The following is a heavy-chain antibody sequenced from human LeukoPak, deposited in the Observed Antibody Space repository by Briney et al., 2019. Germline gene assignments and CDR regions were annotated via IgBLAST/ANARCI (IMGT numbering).Heavy chain of an antibody. CDR1: GFTFSSYW. J-gene: IGHJ4*02. Sequence: GGSLRLSCAASGFTFSSYWMTWVRQAPGKGLEWVANIKQDGSEKYYVDSVKGRFTISRDNAKNSLYLQMNSLRAEDTAVYYCAAYTVTAHYFDYWGQGTLVTVSS. CDR3: AAYTVTAHYFDY. CDR2: IKQDGSEK. D-gene: IGHD4-17*01. V-gene: IGHV3-7*02.